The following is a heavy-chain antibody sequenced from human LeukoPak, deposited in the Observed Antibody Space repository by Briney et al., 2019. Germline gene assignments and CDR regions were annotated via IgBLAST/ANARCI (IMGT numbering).Heavy chain of an antibody. D-gene: IGHD6-13*01. CDR3: ARSIPYGTTWYGRSDY. CDR1: GFNFNNYA. CDR2: ISYDGSNT. V-gene: IGHV3-30*09. Sequence: PGSSLRLSCVASGFNFNNYAMNWVRQAPGKGLEWVAVISYDGSNTFYADSVKGRFAISRDNSRNTLYLQMNSLKLEDTAIYYCARSIPYGTTWYGRSDYWGQGTLVTVSS. J-gene: IGHJ4*02.